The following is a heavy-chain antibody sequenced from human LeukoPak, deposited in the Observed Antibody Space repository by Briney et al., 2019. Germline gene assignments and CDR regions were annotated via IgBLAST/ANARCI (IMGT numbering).Heavy chain of an antibody. D-gene: IGHD6-25*01. CDR3: AREYSSGFDP. Sequence: SETLSLTCTVSGGSISSSSYYWGWIRQPPGKGLEWIGSIYYSGSTYYNPSLKSRVTISVDTSKNQFSLKLSSVTAADTAVYYCAREYSSGFDPWGQGTLVTVSS. V-gene: IGHV4-39*07. CDR1: GGSISSSSYY. J-gene: IGHJ5*02. CDR2: IYYSGST.